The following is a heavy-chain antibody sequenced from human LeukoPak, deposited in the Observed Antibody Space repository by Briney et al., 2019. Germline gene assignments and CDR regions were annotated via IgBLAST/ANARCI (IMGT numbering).Heavy chain of an antibody. V-gene: IGHV4-30-2*01. J-gene: IGHJ4*02. CDR1: GGSISSGGYY. CDR2: IYHSGST. CDR3: ARGGATADY. D-gene: IGHD1-14*01. Sequence: SETLSLTCTVSGGSISSGGYYWSWIRQPPGKGLEWIGYIYHSGSTYYNPSLKNRATISVDRSKNQFSLKLSSVTAADTAVYYCARGGATADYWGQGTLVTVSS.